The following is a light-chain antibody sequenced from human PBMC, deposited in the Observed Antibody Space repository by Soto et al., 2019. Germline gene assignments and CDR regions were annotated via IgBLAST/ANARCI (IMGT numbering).Light chain of an antibody. V-gene: IGLV3-21*04. Sequence: SYELTQPPSVSVAPGKTARITCGGNKIGSKSVHWYQQKPGQAPVLVIYYDSDRPSGIPEQFSGSNSGNTATLTISRVEAGDEADYYCQVWDSSSDHVVFGGGTKVTVL. CDR1: KIGSKS. CDR3: QVWDSSSDHVV. J-gene: IGLJ2*01. CDR2: YDS.